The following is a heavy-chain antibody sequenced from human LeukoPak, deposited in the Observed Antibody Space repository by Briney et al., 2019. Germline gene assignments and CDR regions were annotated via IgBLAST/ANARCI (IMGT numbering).Heavy chain of an antibody. Sequence: GGSLRLSCAASRFNFRGSGMHWVRQAPGTGLEWVAFIQSDTSQIYYADSVKGRFTISRDNAKNSLYLQMNSLRAEDTALYYCARNNEYYDFWSGWNVFDYWGQGTLVTVSS. V-gene: IGHV3-30*02. CDR3: ARNNEYYDFWSGWNVFDY. D-gene: IGHD3-3*01. CDR1: RFNFRGSG. J-gene: IGHJ4*02. CDR2: IQSDTSQI.